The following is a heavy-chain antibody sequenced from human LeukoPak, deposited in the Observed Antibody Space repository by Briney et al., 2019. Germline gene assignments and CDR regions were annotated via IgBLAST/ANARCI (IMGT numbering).Heavy chain of an antibody. CDR3: ATDGENCSSTSCYDY. Sequence: ASVKVSCKASGYSFNNYDVNWVRQASGQGLEWMGWMNPNNGNSGYAQKFQGRVTMTRNISISAAYMELSSLRSEDTAVYYCATDGENCSSTSCYDYWGQGTLVTVSS. V-gene: IGHV1-8*01. J-gene: IGHJ4*02. CDR1: GYSFNNYD. CDR2: MNPNNGNS. D-gene: IGHD2-2*01.